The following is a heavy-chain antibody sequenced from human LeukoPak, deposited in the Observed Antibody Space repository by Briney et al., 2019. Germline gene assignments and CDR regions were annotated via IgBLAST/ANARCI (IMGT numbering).Heavy chain of an antibody. D-gene: IGHD5-18*01. J-gene: IGHJ6*02. CDR2: MNPNSGNT. CDR1: GYTFTSYG. Sequence: ASVKVSFKASGYTFTSYGISWVRQATGQGLEWMGWMNPNSGNTGYAQKFQGRVTMTRNTSISTAYMELSSLRSEDTAVYYCARGDTWIQSYRYYGMDVWGQGTTVTVSS. V-gene: IGHV1-8*02. CDR3: ARGDTWIQSYRYYGMDV.